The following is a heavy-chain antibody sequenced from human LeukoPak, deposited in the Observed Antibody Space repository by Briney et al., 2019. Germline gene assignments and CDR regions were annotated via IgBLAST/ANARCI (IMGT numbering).Heavy chain of an antibody. J-gene: IGHJ3*02. Sequence: SETLSLTCTVSGGSISSYYWSWIRQPPGKGLEWIGYIFYSGSTNYNPSLKSRVTISVDTSKNQFSLKLSSVTAADTAVYYCTGEPPMRCYGSGSYAFDIWGQGTMVTVSS. CDR2: IFYSGST. D-gene: IGHD3-10*01. CDR3: TGEPPMRCYGSGSYAFDI. V-gene: IGHV4-59*01. CDR1: GGSISSYY.